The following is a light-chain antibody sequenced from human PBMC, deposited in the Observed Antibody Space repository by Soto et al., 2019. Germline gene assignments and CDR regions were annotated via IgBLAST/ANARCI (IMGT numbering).Light chain of an antibody. CDR3: QQYYNWPLT. CDR2: DAS. V-gene: IGKV3-15*01. CDR1: QSVSSN. J-gene: IGKJ4*01. Sequence: ILMTQSPATLSVSPGERATLSCSASQSVSSNLAWYQQKPGQAPRLLIYDASTMETGVPARFSGSGSGTEFTLTISSLQSEDFAVYYCQQYYNWPLTFGGGTKVEIK.